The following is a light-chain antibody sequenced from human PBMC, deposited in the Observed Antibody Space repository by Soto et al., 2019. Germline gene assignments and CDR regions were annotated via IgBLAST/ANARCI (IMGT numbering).Light chain of an antibody. Sequence: AIQMTQSPSSLSASVGDRVTITCRASQDIRNDLGWFQQKPGKAPKLLIYAISTLETGVPSRFSGSGSGTYFTLTISSLQPDDFATYFCLHDYTYPITFGQGTRLDIK. CDR1: QDIRND. CDR3: LHDYTYPIT. CDR2: AIS. J-gene: IGKJ5*01. V-gene: IGKV1-6*01.